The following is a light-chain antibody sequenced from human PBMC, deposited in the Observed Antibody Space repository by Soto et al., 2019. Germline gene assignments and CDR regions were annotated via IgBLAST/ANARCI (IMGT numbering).Light chain of an antibody. CDR1: QIISNY. CDR2: AAS. CDR3: QQSYSTSVT. Sequence: DIQMTQSPSSLSASVGDRVTITCRASQIISNYLNWYQQKPGKAPKLLIYAASSLQSGVPSRFSGSGSGTDFALTISSLQPEDFATYYCQQSYSTSVTFGQGTRLEIK. V-gene: IGKV1-39*01. J-gene: IGKJ5*01.